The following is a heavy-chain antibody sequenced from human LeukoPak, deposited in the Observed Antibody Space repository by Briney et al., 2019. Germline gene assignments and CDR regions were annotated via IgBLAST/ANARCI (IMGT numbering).Heavy chain of an antibody. J-gene: IGHJ4*02. V-gene: IGHV1-2*02. CDR2: INPNSGDT. Sequence: GASVKVSCKASRYTFTGYYMHWVRQAPGQGLEWMGWINPNSGDTNSAQKFQGRVTMTRDTSISTAYMELSRLRSEDTAVYYCARGPRWDPHFDYWGQGTLVTVSS. D-gene: IGHD1-26*01. CDR1: RYTFTGYY. CDR3: ARGPRWDPHFDY.